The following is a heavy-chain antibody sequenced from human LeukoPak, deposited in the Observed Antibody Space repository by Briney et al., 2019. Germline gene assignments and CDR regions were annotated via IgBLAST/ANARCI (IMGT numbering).Heavy chain of an antibody. V-gene: IGHV3-30-3*01. Sequence: PGGSLRLSCAASGFTFSSYAMHWVRQAPGKGLEWVAVISYDGSNKYYADSVKGRFTISRDNSKNTLYLQMNSLRAEDTAVYYCARDPKPGSSSFWGFDYWGQGTLVTVSS. D-gene: IGHD6-6*01. CDR2: ISYDGSNK. J-gene: IGHJ4*02. CDR3: ARDPKPGSSSFWGFDY. CDR1: GFTFSSYA.